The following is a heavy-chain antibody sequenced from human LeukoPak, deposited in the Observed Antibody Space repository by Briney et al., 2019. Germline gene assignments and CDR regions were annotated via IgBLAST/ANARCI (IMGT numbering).Heavy chain of an antibody. CDR1: GFTFSSYW. V-gene: IGHV3-7*01. J-gene: IGHJ6*03. CDR3: ARDWGSSGYYYYYYYMDV. CDR2: IKQDGSEK. D-gene: IGHD3-22*01. Sequence: GGSLRLSCAASGFTFSSYWMSWVRQAPGKGLEWVANIKQDGSEKYYVDSVEGRFTISRDNAKNSLYLQMNSLRAEDTAVYYCARDWGSSGYYYYYYYMDVWGKGTTVTVSS.